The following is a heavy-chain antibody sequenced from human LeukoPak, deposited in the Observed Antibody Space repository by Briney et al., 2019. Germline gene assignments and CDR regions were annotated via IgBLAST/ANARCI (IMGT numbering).Heavy chain of an antibody. Sequence: PGGSLRLSCAASGFTFSSYWMSWVRQAPGKGLEWVANIKQDGSEEYYVDSVKGRFTISRDNAKNSLYLQMNSLRTEDTAVYYCAREETTVTTDWFDPWGQGTLVTVSS. V-gene: IGHV3-7*01. J-gene: IGHJ5*02. CDR3: AREETTVTTDWFDP. D-gene: IGHD4-11*01. CDR1: GFTFSSYW. CDR2: IKQDGSEE.